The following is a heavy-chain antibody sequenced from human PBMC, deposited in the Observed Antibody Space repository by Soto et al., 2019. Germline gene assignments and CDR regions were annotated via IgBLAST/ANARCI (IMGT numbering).Heavy chain of an antibody. Sequence: GGSLRLSCAASGFTFSSYAMSWVRQAPGKGLEWVSAISGSGGSTYYADSVKGRFTISRDNSKKTLYLQMNSLRAEDTAVYYCAKVPGYCSGGSCYRFDFDYWGQGTLVTVSS. CDR1: GFTFSSYA. J-gene: IGHJ4*02. CDR2: ISGSGGST. V-gene: IGHV3-23*01. D-gene: IGHD2-15*01. CDR3: AKVPGYCSGGSCYRFDFDY.